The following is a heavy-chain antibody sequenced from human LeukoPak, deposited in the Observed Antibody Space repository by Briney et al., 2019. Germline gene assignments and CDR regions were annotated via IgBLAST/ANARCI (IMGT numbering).Heavy chain of an antibody. D-gene: IGHD5-24*01. CDR1: GYIFRNYG. CDR3: ARGRNGADDYTYFGY. Sequence: ASVKVSCKASGYIFRNYGLSWVRQVPGQGLEWMGWISAYSADRNYAQKFQDRVTMTTDTSTSTAYMELRSLRSDDTAVYYCARGRNGADDYTYFGYWGQGTLVTVSA. CDR2: ISAYSADR. J-gene: IGHJ4*02. V-gene: IGHV1-18*01.